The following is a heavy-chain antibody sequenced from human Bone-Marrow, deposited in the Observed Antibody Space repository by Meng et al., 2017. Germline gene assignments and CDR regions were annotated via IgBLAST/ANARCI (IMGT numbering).Heavy chain of an antibody. CDR2: IYSSGST. CDR1: GGSISSGSYC. CDR3: ASGARAGRNYFDY. J-gene: IGHJ4*02. Sequence: SETLSLTCTVSGGSISSGSYCWSWIRQPAGKRLEWIGHIYSSGSTNYNPSLRGRVTISADTSKNHFSLNLSSVTAADTAVYYCASGARAGRNYFDYWGQGTLVTVSS. D-gene: IGHD6-19*01. V-gene: IGHV4-61*09.